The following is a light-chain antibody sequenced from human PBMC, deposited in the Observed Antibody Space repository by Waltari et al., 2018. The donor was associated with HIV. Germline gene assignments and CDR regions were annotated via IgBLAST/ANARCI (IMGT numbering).Light chain of an antibody. Sequence: EILLTQSPGTLSLAPGERATLSCRASQTVDRNDLSWYQKKPGQGPRLLVLGASRRATGIPDRFSGSGSGTDFTLTISRLEPEDFAVYYCQQYDRSWVTFGGGTKVEIK. CDR1: QTVDRND. V-gene: IGKV3-20*01. CDR3: QQYDRSWVT. CDR2: GAS. J-gene: IGKJ4*01.